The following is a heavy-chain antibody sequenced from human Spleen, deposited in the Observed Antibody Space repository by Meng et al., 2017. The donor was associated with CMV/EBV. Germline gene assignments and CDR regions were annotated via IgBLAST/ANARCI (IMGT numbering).Heavy chain of an antibody. CDR3: ARGSRRAPYDSSGTLDY. Sequence: ASVKVSCKASGFTFTDYYIHWVRQAPGQGLEWMGWISPYNGNTNYAQRLQGRLTMTTDISTTTAYMELRSLRSDDTAMYYCARGSRRAPYDSSGTLDYWGQGTLVTVSS. CDR2: ISPYNGNT. D-gene: IGHD3-22*01. V-gene: IGHV1-18*04. J-gene: IGHJ4*02. CDR1: GFTFTDYY.